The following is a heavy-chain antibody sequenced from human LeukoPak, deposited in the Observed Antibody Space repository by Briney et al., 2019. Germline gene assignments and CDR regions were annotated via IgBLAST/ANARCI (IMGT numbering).Heavy chain of an antibody. J-gene: IGHJ3*02. Sequence: PGGSLRLSCAASGFTVSNNYMIWVRQAPGKGLEWVAVIGDNGSDKYYADSVKGRFTISRDTSRNMLYLQMNSLRAEDTALFYCARASYYYDSSGGYAFDIWGQGTMVTVSS. CDR1: GFTVSNNY. CDR2: IGDNGSDK. D-gene: IGHD3-22*01. V-gene: IGHV3-33*08. CDR3: ARASYYYDSSGGYAFDI.